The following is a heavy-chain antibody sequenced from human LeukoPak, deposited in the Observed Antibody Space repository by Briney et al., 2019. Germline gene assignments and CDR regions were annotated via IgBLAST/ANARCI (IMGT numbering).Heavy chain of an antibody. CDR1: GYTFTSYG. CDR3: ARIWIVVGGGWFDP. D-gene: IGHD3-22*01. V-gene: IGHV1-18*04. CDR2: ISAYNGNT. J-gene: IGHJ5*02. Sequence: GASVKASCKASGYTFTSYGITWVRQAPGQGLEWMGWISAYNGNTNYAQNLQGRVTMTTDTSTSTAYMELRSLRSDDTAVYFCARIWIVVGGGWFDPWGQGTLVTVSS.